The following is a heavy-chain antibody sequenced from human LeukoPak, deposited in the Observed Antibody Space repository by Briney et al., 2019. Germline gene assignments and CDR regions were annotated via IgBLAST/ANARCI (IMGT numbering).Heavy chain of an antibody. V-gene: IGHV3-30-3*01. D-gene: IGHD6-25*01. CDR3: ARMRLEAYYYYYGMDV. CDR2: ISYDGSNK. J-gene: IGHJ6*02. CDR1: GFTFSSYA. Sequence: GGSLRPSCAASGFTFSSYAMHWVRQAPGKGLEWVAVISYDGSNKYYADSVKGRFTISRDNSKNTLYLQMNSLRAEDTAVYYCARMRLEAYYYYYGMDVWGQGTTVTVSS.